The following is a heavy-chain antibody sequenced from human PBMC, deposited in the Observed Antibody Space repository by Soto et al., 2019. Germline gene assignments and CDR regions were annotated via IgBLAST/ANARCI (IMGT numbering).Heavy chain of an antibody. CDR1: GGSISSYY. CDR3: AKGNEWFDP. Sequence: PSETLSLTCTVSGGSISSYYWSWIRQPPGKGLEWIGYIYYSGSTNYNPSLKSRVTISVDTSKNRFSLKLSSVTAADTAVYYCAKGNEWFDPWGQGTLVTVSS. CDR2: IYYSGST. V-gene: IGHV4-59*01. J-gene: IGHJ5*02.